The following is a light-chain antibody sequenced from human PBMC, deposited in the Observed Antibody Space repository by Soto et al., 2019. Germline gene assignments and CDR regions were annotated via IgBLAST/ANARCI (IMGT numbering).Light chain of an antibody. J-gene: IGKJ1*01. CDR2: KAS. CDR1: QSINVW. CDR3: QQYNSFWT. Sequence: DIQLTQSPSTLSAVLGDRATITCRASQSINVWLAWYQHKPGKAPKLLIHKASTLESWVPSRFSGGGSGTEITLTISSLQAEYFATYYCQQYNSFWTFGQGTKVDIK. V-gene: IGKV1-5*03.